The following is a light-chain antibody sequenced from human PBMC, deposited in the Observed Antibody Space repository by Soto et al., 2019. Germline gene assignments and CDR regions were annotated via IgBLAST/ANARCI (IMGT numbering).Light chain of an antibody. CDR3: QTWGTDFSVV. J-gene: IGLJ2*01. CDR1: SGHSSYA. V-gene: IGLV4-69*01. Sequence: QPVLTQSPSASASLGASVKLTCTLSSGHSSYAIAWRQQQPETGPRYLMTLNSDGSHNKGXGXXXRFSGSSPGAERYLTXXXXXSEDEAXXYCQTWGTDFSVVFGGGTTVTLL. CDR2: LNSDGSH.